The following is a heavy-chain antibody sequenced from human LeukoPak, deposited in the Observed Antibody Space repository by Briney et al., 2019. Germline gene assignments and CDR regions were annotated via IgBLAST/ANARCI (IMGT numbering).Heavy chain of an antibody. CDR1: GFTVSSNY. CDR2: IYSDGTT. Sequence: PGGSLRLSCAASGFTVSSNYMTWVRQAPGKGLEWVSVIYSDGTTYYADSVKGRFTISRDNSKNTLYLQMSSLRADDTAVYYCVREPGYSYGAFDYWGQGALVTVSS. CDR3: VREPGYSYGAFDY. D-gene: IGHD5-18*01. V-gene: IGHV3-53*01. J-gene: IGHJ4*02.